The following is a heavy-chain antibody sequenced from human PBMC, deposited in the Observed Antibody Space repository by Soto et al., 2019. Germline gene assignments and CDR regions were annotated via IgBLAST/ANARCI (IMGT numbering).Heavy chain of an antibody. J-gene: IGHJ2*01. D-gene: IGHD2-15*01. CDR2: ISANGGIT. V-gene: IGHV3-23*01. CDR1: GFTFSKYA. CDR3: AKDKYTDSVRTVWFFEY. Sequence: EVQLLESGGGLVKPGGSLRLSCAASGFTFSKYAMSWVRLAPGKGLEWVSSISANGGITDYADSVQGRFTLSRDNFQNILSLQMASLRGEDTALYFCAKDKYTDSVRTVWFFEYWGRGTLVTVSS.